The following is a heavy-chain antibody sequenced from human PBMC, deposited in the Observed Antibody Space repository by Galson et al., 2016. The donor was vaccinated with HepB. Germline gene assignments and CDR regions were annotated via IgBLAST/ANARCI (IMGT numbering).Heavy chain of an antibody. CDR3: AKVRLLIDY. Sequence: GLEWVSGISGSGNSTYYADSVKGRFTISRDNSNNTLYLQMNSLRAEDTAIYYCAKVRLLIDYWGQGTLVTVSS. V-gene: IGHV3-23*01. CDR2: ISGSGNST. J-gene: IGHJ4*02.